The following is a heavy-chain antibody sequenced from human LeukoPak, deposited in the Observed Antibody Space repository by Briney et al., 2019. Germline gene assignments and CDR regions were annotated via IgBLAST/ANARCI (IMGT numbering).Heavy chain of an antibody. V-gene: IGHV4-61*01. CDR1: GYSISSGYY. J-gene: IGHJ4*02. CDR2: IYYTGST. CDR3: ARRSFLDY. Sequence: SETLSLTCTVSGYSISSGYYWGWIRQPPGKGLEWIGYIYYTGSTNYSPSLKSRVTISLDTSKKQFSLRLSSVSAADTAVYYCARRSFLDYWGQGTLVTVSS. D-gene: IGHD3-16*02.